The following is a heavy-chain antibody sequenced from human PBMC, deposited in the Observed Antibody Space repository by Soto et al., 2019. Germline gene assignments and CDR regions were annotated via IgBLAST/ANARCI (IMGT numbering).Heavy chain of an antibody. J-gene: IGHJ4*02. CDR1: GFSVSGNY. D-gene: IGHD3-22*01. Sequence: EVQLVESGGGLVQPGGSLRLSCADSGFSVSGNYMSWVRQAPGKGLEWVSLMYSAGNTYYADSVKGRFTISRDNSKNTLSLQMNSLRADDTALYYCARDTFDRSGYPSYYFDLWGQGTLVTASS. V-gene: IGHV3-53*01. CDR3: ARDTFDRSGYPSYYFDL. CDR2: MYSAGNT.